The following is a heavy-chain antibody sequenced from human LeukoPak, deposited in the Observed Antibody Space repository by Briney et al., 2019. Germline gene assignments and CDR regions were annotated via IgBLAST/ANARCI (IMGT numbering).Heavy chain of an antibody. D-gene: IGHD3-16*01. J-gene: IGHJ1*01. V-gene: IGHV3-30*03. CDR3: ARSLWGDGYFQH. CDR1: GFTFSDYY. Sequence: GGSLRLSCAASGFTFSDYYMSWIRQAPGKGLEWVAVISYDGSNKYYADSVKGRFTISRDNSKNTLYLQMNSLRAEDTAVYYCARSLWGDGYFQHWGQGTLVTVSS. CDR2: ISYDGSNK.